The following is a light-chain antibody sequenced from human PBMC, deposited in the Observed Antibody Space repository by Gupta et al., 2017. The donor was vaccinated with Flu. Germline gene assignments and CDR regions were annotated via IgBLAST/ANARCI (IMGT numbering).Light chain of an antibody. J-gene: IGKJ3*01. CDR1: QSVRSSY. CDR3: QQDGRSEFT. CDR2: GAS. Sequence: EIVLTQSPGTLSLSPGERATLSCRASQSVRSSYIAWYQQKPGQAPKLLFYGASNRATAVPDRFSGSGSGTDFTLTISRLESEDFAVYYCQQDGRSEFTFGPGTKVDIK. V-gene: IGKV3-20*01.